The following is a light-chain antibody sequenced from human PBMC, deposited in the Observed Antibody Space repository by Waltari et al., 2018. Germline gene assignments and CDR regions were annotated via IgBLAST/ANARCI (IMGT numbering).Light chain of an antibody. V-gene: IGLV2-11*01. J-gene: IGLJ1*01. CDR2: DVN. Sequence: QSALTQPRSVSGSPGQSVPISCTGTSSDVGGYNYFSWYQQHPGKAPKFMIYDVNKRPSGVPDRFSGSKSGNTASLTISGLQAEDEADYYCCSYAGTYTYVFGTGTKVTVL. CDR1: SSDVGGYNY. CDR3: CSYAGTYTYV.